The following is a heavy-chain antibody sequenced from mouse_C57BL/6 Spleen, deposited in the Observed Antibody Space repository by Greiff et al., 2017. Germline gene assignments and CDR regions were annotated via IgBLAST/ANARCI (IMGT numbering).Heavy chain of an antibody. CDR2: IDPSDSYT. CDR3: ASNHYGRAWFAY. J-gene: IGHJ3*01. V-gene: IGHV1-50*01. D-gene: IGHD1-1*01. Sequence: VQLQQPGAELVKPGASVTLSCKASGYTFTSYWMQWVKQRPGQGLEWIGEIDPSDSYTKTNQKFKGKATVTVDTSSSTAYMQLSSLTSEDAAVYYCASNHYGRAWFAYWGQGTLVTVSA. CDR1: GYTFTSYW.